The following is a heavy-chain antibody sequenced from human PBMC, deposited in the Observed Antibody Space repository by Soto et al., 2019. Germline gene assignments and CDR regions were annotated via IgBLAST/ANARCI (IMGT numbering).Heavy chain of an antibody. J-gene: IGHJ6*02. CDR2: MYHSGST. CDR1: AGSIRSGRYS. CDR3: ARDSWGYGYNYCYYGMDV. V-gene: IGHV4-30-2*01. Sequence: TLSLTCAGSAGSIRSGRYSWSWIRQPPGKGLEWIGYMYHSGSTYYNPSLRSRVTISIDRSKNQFSLKLSSVTAADTAVYYCARDSWGYGYNYCYYGMDVWGQGTTVTVS. D-gene: IGHD5-12*01.